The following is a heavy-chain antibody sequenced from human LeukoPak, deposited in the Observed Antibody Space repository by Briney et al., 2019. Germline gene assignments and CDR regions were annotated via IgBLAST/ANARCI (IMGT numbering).Heavy chain of an antibody. Sequence: ASVKVSCKASGYTSTSYYMHWVRQAPGQGLEWMGIINPSGGSTSYAQKFQGRVTMTRDTSTSTVYMELSSLRSEDTAVYYCARDSGSYGPRWYFQHWGQGTLVTVSS. J-gene: IGHJ1*01. CDR2: INPSGGST. D-gene: IGHD1-26*01. CDR3: ARDSGSYGPRWYFQH. V-gene: IGHV1-46*01. CDR1: GYTSTSYY.